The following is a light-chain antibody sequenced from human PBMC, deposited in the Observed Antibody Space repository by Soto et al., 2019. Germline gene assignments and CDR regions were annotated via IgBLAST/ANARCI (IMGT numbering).Light chain of an antibody. V-gene: IGKV3-11*01. J-gene: IGKJ5*01. Sequence: EIVLTQSPVTLSLSPGERATLSCRASQSVRTYLAWYQVKPGQAPRLLIYDASSRASGVPARFSGSGSGTDFTLTISSLEPEDFALYYCRQRNSWPPITFGQGTLLEIK. CDR3: RQRNSWPPIT. CDR2: DAS. CDR1: QSVRTY.